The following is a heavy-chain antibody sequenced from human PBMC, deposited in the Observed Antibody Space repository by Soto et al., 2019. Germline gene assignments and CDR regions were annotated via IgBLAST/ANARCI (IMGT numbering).Heavy chain of an antibody. J-gene: IGHJ3*02. Sequence: GGSLRLSCAASGFTFSSYSMNWVRQAPGKGLEWVSYISSSSSTIYYADSVKGRFTISRDNAKNSLYLQRNSLRDEDTAVYYCASSPSPTLANYYGSGSGLGRPFDIWGQGTMVTVSS. CDR1: GFTFSSYS. V-gene: IGHV3-48*02. D-gene: IGHD3-10*01. CDR2: ISSSSSTI. CDR3: ASSPSPTLANYYGSGSGLGRPFDI.